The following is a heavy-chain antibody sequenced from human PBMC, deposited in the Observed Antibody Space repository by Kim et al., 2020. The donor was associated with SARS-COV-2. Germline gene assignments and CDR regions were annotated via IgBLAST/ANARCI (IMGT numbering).Heavy chain of an antibody. Sequence: SETLSLTCTVSGGSISSGGYYWSWIRQHPGKGRVWIGYIYYSGSTYYNPSLKSRVTITVATSKNHFSLKLSSVTAAAAAVYYCAGDPMFRGVNTGYCYYGIDVWGQGTTVTVSS. CDR2: IYYSGST. CDR1: GGSISSGGYY. J-gene: IGHJ6*02. D-gene: IGHD3-10*01. CDR3: AGDPMFRGVNTGYCYYGIDV. V-gene: IGHV4-31*03.